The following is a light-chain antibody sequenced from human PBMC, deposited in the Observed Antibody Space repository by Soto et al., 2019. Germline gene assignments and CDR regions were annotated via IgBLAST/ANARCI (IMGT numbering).Light chain of an antibody. CDR2: GNS. V-gene: IGLV1-40*01. CDR3: QSYDSSLSSRV. CDR1: SSNIGAGYD. J-gene: IGLJ1*01. Sequence: QSVLTQPPSVSGAPGQRVTISCTGSSSNIGAGYDVHWYQQLPGTAPKLLIYGNSNRPSGVLDRFSGSKSGTSASLAITGLQAEDEADYYCQSYDSSLSSRVFGTGTKVTVL.